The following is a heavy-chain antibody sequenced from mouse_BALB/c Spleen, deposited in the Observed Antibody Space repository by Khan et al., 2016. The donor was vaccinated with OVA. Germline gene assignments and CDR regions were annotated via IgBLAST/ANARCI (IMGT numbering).Heavy chain of an antibody. CDR1: GFSLTNYG. J-gene: IGHJ4*01. D-gene: IGHD2-10*01. Sequence: QVQLKQSGPGLVAPSQSLSITCTISGFSLTNYGVHWVRQPPGKGLEWMVVIWSDGRTSYNTAIKSSMIISNDNSKSQVFLEMNSLQTDYTAMYYCARQPYYHYYIMDYWGQGTSVTVSS. CDR2: IWSDGRT. V-gene: IGHV2-6-1*01. CDR3: ARQPYYHYYIMDY.